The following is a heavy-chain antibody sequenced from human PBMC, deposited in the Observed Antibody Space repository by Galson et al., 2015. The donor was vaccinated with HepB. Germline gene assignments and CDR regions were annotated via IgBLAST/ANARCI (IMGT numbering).Heavy chain of an antibody. Sequence: SLRLSCAASGFTFSRYAMHWVRQAPGKGLEWVAVISYDGSNKYYADSVRGRFTISRDNSKNTLYLQMNSLRAEDTAVYYCARVPFRVTATRKYYYYYMDVWGKGTTVTVSS. J-gene: IGHJ6*03. D-gene: IGHD1-20*01. CDR3: ARVPFRVTATRKYYYYYMDV. V-gene: IGHV3-30-3*01. CDR1: GFTFSRYA. CDR2: ISYDGSNK.